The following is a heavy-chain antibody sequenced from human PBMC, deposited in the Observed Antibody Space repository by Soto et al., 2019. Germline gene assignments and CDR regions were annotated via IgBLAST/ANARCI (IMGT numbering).Heavy chain of an antibody. CDR2: ISGSGKST. V-gene: IGHV3-23*01. CDR3: VRDANGDFDHYYYGMDV. D-gene: IGHD4-17*01. J-gene: IGHJ6*02. Sequence: GGSLRLSCAASGFTFDSCAMSRVRQAPGKGLDWVSSISGSGKSTYYGDSVKGRFTISRDNSKNTLYLQMNSLRVEDTAVYYCVRDANGDFDHYYYGMDVWGQGTTVTVSS. CDR1: GFTFDSCA.